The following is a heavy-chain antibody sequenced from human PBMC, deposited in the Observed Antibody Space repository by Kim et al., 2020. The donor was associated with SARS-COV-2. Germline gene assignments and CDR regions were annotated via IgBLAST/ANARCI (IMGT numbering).Heavy chain of an antibody. CDR2: IYPGDSDT. Sequence: GESLKISCRGSGYSFTSYWIGWVRQMPGKGLEWMGIIYPGDSDTRYSPSFQGQVTISADKSISTAYLQWSSLKASDTAMYYCARRARGERFGELLSDGGLDYWGQGTLVTVSS. CDR3: ARRARGERFGELLSDGGLDY. CDR1: GYSFTSYW. D-gene: IGHD3-10*01. V-gene: IGHV5-51*01. J-gene: IGHJ4*02.